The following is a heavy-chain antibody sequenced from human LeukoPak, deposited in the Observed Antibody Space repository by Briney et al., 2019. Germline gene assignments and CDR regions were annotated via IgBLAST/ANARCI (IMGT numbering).Heavy chain of an antibody. D-gene: IGHD5-24*01. CDR3: ARDRGGFGWEMATIMAY. Sequence: GDSVKVSCKASGYTFTSYGISWVRQAPGQGLEWMGWISASNGNTNYAKKLQGRVTMTTDKSTSTAYMELRSLRSDDAAVYYGARDRGGFGWEMATIMAYWGQGSLVTVSS. CDR2: ISASNGNT. CDR1: GYTFTSYG. V-gene: IGHV1-18*01. J-gene: IGHJ4*02.